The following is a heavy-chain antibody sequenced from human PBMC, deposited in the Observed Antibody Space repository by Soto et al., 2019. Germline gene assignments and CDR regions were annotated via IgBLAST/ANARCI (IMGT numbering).Heavy chain of an antibody. CDR3: ATVYCATTSCYAPFDY. CDR2: IKTNSDGGTV. CDR1: GFTFSNAW. J-gene: IGHJ4*02. Sequence: GGSLSLSCAASGFTFSNAWMSWVRQAPGKGQEWIGRIKTNSDGGTVDYASPVKGRFTISRDDSKSMLYLDLNSLKTEDTGVYFCATVYCATTSCYAPFDYWGKGTLVTVSS. V-gene: IGHV3-15*01. D-gene: IGHD2-2*01.